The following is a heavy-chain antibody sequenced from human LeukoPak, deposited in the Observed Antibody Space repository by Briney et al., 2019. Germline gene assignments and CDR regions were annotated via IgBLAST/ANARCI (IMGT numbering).Heavy chain of an antibody. D-gene: IGHD6-13*01. CDR2: IYHSGST. J-gene: IGHJ6*03. V-gene: IGHV4-38-2*02. Sequence: PSETLSLTCTVSGYSISSGYYWGWIRQPPGKGLEWIGSIYHSGSTYYNPSLKSRVTISVDTSKNQFSLKLSSVTAADTAVYYCARVDGGQQLVRGVYYYYYMDVWGKGTTVTVSS. CDR3: ARVDGGQQLVRGVYYYYYMDV. CDR1: GYSISSGYY.